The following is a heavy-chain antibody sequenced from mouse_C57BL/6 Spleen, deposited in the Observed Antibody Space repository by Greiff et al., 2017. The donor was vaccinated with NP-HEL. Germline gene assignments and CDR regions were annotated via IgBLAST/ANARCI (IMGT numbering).Heavy chain of an antibody. CDR3: ARTTVVAHWYFDV. D-gene: IGHD1-1*01. V-gene: IGHV1-55*01. CDR2: IYPGSGST. Sequence: QVQLKQPGAELVKPGASVKMSCKASGYTFTSYWITWVKQRPGHGLEWIGDIYPGSGSTNYNEKFKSKATLTVDTSSSTAYMQLSSLTSEDSAVYYCARTTVVAHWYFDVWGTGTTVTVSS. CDR1: GYTFTSYW. J-gene: IGHJ1*03.